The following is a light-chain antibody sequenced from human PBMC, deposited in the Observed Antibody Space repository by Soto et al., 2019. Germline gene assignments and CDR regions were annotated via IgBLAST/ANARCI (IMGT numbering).Light chain of an antibody. V-gene: IGLV1-40*01. J-gene: IGLJ2*01. CDR2: DNN. Sequence: QSVLTQPPSMSGAPGQRVTISCTGSSSNIGAGYDVHWYQQHPGTAPKLLIFDNNHRPSGVPDRFSGSKSDTSASLAITGLHAYDEADYYCQSCDTSLSGFVVFGGGTKLTVL. CDR3: QSCDTSLSGFVV. CDR1: SSNIGAGYD.